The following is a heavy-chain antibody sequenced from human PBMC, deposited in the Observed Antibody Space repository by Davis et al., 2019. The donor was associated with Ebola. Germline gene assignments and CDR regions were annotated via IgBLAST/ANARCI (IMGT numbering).Heavy chain of an antibody. V-gene: IGHV3-30*18. CDR1: GLTFSNYS. Sequence: GGSLRLSCAASGLTFSNYSMQWVHRAPGKGLEWVALILADGSNEFYADSVKGRFTISRDNSKKTLYLQMNSLRAEDTAVYYCAKHKYSYDYSDGMDVWGQGTTVTVS. CDR2: ILADGSNE. CDR3: AKHKYSYDYSDGMDV. D-gene: IGHD3-16*01. J-gene: IGHJ6*02.